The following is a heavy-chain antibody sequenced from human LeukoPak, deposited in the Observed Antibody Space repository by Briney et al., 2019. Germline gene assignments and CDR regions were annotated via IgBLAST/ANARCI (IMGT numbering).Heavy chain of an antibody. Sequence: SQTLSLTCVISGASVSSSTSAWNWIRQSPSGGLEWLGRTYLRSRWNHDYAETLKGRVTINPDASKNQFSLQLNSVTPEDTAVYYCARNLRPDFDYWGRGTLVTVSP. D-gene: IGHD5-12*01. CDR1: GASVSSSTSA. CDR2: TYLRSRWNH. J-gene: IGHJ4*01. V-gene: IGHV6-1*01. CDR3: ARNLRPDFDY.